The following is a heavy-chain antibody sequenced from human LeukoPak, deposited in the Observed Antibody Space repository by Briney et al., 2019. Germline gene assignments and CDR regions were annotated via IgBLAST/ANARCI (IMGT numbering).Heavy chain of an antibody. CDR1: GFRFGDYG. CDR3: AKVVGRNFDWSDY. Sequence: GGSLGLSCVASGFRFGDYGMQWVRRAPGKGLEWVAFIWYDETNKYYEESVKGRFTISRDNFKNTLYLQMNSLRAEDTAMYYCAKVVGRNFDWSDYWGQGTLVTVSS. CDR2: IWYDETNK. J-gene: IGHJ4*02. D-gene: IGHD3-9*01. V-gene: IGHV3-30*02.